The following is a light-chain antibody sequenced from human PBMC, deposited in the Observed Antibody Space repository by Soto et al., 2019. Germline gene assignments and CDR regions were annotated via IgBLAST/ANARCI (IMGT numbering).Light chain of an antibody. V-gene: IGLV2-14*01. CDR3: GSITRSSTSV. J-gene: IGLJ1*01. CDR1: SSDVGGFEY. CDR2: DVT. Sequence: QSALSQPTSMSGSPGQSITISSTGTSSDVGGFEYVSWYQHQPGKAPKLIIYDVTKRPSGVSNRFSGSKSGNTASLTISGIQAEDEGDYYCGSITRSSTSVFGTGTKVTVL.